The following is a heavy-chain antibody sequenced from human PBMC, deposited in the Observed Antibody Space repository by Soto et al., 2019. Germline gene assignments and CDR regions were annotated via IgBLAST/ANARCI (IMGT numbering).Heavy chain of an antibody. Sequence: QMNLVESRGGVVQPGRSLRLSCLASGFNFRTYGMHWVRQAQDKGLQWVAVISYDGNKKFYADSVKGRFTISRDNLRNTVYLQMNSLRVEDTAIYYCAREWGTVILGAFDLWGQGTMVTVSS. CDR1: GFNFRTYG. CDR2: ISYDGNKK. D-gene: IGHD3-22*01. J-gene: IGHJ3*01. V-gene: IGHV3-33*01. CDR3: AREWGTVILGAFDL.